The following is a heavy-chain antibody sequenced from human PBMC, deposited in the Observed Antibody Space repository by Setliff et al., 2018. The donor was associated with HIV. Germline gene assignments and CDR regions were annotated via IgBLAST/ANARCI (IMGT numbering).Heavy chain of an antibody. Sequence: ASVKVSCKASGYTFSSYDINWVRQATGQGLEWMGWMNPNSGNTGYAQKFQGRVTMTRDTSISTAYMELNNLKFEDTAVYYCARDGRYCSGGSCFTNRASYYYYYMDVWGKGTTVTVSS. D-gene: IGHD2-15*01. J-gene: IGHJ6*03. V-gene: IGHV1-8*02. CDR3: ARDGRYCSGGSCFTNRASYYYYYMDV. CDR1: GYTFSSYD. CDR2: MNPNSGNT.